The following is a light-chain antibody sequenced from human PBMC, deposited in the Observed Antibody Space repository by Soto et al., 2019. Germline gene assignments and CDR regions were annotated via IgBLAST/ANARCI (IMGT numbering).Light chain of an antibody. V-gene: IGKV1-16*02. CDR1: QGISCC. CDR2: AAS. J-gene: IGKJ4*01. Sequence: DIQMTQSPYSLSASLVDRVTITCRARQGISCCLAWFQQKTGKAPKSQIYAASSLQTGVPSKFSGSGSGTYFTVTVSSLQPEDLATDYCQQYNSYPLTFGGGTNVEIK. CDR3: QQYNSYPLT.